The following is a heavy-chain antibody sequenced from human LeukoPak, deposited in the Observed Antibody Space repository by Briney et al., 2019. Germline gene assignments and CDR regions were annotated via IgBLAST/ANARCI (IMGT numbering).Heavy chain of an antibody. V-gene: IGHV3-21*01. J-gene: IGHJ6*03. D-gene: IGHD5-12*01. CDR3: ARDYQPSLSGYDLGYYSYMDV. CDR1: GFTLSTYT. CDR2: ISSSSNYI. Sequence: PGGSLRLSCAASGFTLSTYTMNWVRQAPGKGLEWVSSISSSSNYIYYADSVKGRFTIPRDDAKNSLYLKMNSLRAEDTAVYYRARDYQPSLSGYDLGYYSYMDVWGKGTTVTISS.